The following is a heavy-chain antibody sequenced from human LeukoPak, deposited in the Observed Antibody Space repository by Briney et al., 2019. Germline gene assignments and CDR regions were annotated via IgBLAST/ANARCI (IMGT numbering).Heavy chain of an antibody. D-gene: IGHD5-24*01. CDR2: IYYSGST. Sequence: SETLSLTCTVSGGSISSYYWSWIRQPPGKGLEWIGYIYYSGSTNYNPSLKSRVTISVDTSKNQFSLKLSSVTAADTAVYYCAREGEMATINWGQGTLVNFSS. CDR1: GGSISSYY. CDR3: AREGEMATIN. J-gene: IGHJ4*02. V-gene: IGHV4-59*01.